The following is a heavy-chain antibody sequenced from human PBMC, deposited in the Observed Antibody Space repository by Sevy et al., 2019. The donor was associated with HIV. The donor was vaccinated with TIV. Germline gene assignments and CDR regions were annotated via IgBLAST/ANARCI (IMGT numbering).Heavy chain of an antibody. V-gene: IGHV4-59*01. Sequence: SETLSLTCTVSGDSISGYYWSWIRQPPGKGLQWIGYIYYNGRTNYNPSLKMRVTISEDTSKNQFSLRRTSVTAADTAVYYCARAWSGYYYAMDVWGQGTTVTVSS. CDR3: ARAWSGYYYAMDV. CDR2: IYYNGRT. D-gene: IGHD3-3*01. CDR1: GDSISGYY. J-gene: IGHJ6*02.